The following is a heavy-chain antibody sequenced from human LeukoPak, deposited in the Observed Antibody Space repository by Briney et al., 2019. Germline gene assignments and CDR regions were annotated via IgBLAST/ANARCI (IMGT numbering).Heavy chain of an antibody. CDR2: VNNDGSYA. V-gene: IGHV3-74*01. J-gene: IGHJ5*02. CDR1: GIAFSNHW. Sequence: GGSLRLSCAASGIAFSNHWMHWVRQAPGKGLEWVSWVNNDGSYAVHADSVRARFTISRDNAKNTLYLQMNSLRPEDTAVYYCARDRPHNWFDPWGQGTLVTVSS. CDR3: ARDRPHNWFDP.